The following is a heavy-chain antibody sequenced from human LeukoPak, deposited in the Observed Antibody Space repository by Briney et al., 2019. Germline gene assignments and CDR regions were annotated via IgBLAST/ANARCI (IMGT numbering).Heavy chain of an antibody. CDR3: AKDFDGHYFDSSGYYQYQPDY. CDR1: GFTFRTYA. CDR2: ISGSGGST. V-gene: IGHV3-23*01. J-gene: IGHJ4*02. Sequence: GGSLRLSCAASGFTFRTYAMSWVRQAPGKGLEWVSGISGSGGSTYYADPVKGRFTISGDNSKNTLHLQMNSLRAEDTAVYYCAKDFDGHYFDSSGYYQYQPDYWGQGTLVTVSS. D-gene: IGHD3-22*01.